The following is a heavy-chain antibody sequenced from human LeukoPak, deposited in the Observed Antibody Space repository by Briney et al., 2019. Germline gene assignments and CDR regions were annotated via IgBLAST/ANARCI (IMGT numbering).Heavy chain of an antibody. J-gene: IGHJ5*02. CDR3: ARDLGIAAAGTWSFDP. Sequence: SETLSLTCTVSGGSLSTYYWSWIRQPPGKGLEWIGYIYYSGSTNYNPSLKSRVTISLDTSKNQFSLKLSSVTAADTAVYYCARDLGIAAAGTWSFDPWGQGTLVTVSS. D-gene: IGHD6-13*01. V-gene: IGHV4-59*12. CDR1: GGSLSTYY. CDR2: IYYSGST.